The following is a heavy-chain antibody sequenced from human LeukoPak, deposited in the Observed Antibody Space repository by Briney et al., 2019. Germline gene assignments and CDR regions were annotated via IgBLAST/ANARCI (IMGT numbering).Heavy chain of an antibody. CDR2: ISGSGGST. CDR1: EFTFSSYA. V-gene: IGHV3-23*01. D-gene: IGHD1-26*01. J-gene: IGHJ4*02. Sequence: GSLRLSCAASEFTFSSYAMSWVRQAPGKGLEWVSGISGSGGSTYYADSVKGRFTISRDNSKNTLYLQMNSLRAEDTAVYYCARTGSSGNFDYWGQGTLVTVSS. CDR3: ARTGSSGNFDY.